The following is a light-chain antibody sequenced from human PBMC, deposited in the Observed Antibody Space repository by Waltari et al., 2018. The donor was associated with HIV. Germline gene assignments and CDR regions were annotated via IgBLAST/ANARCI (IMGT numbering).Light chain of an antibody. CDR3: SSYAGSNDWI. J-gene: IGLJ2*01. CDR2: EVS. Sequence: QSALTQPPSASGSPGQSVTISCTGTSSDVGGYNFFSWYHKHPGKAPKLRIYEVSKRPSGVPDRFSGSKSGNTASLTVSGLQAEDEADYYCSSYAGSNDWIFGGGTKLTVL. V-gene: IGLV2-8*01. CDR1: SSDVGGYNF.